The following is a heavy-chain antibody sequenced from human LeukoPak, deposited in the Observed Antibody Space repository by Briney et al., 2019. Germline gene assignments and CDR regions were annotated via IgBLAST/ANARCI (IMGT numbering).Heavy chain of an antibody. D-gene: IGHD2-15*01. CDR1: GFTFSTYG. J-gene: IGHJ6*02. CDR3: AKGYCSSGTCHSSYGMDV. V-gene: IGHV3-30*02. Sequence: GGSLRLSCAASGFTFSTYGMHWVRQAPGKGLEWVTFIRYDGNNKYYTDSVKGRFTISRDNSKNTLYLQMNSLRAEDTAVYYCAKGYCSSGTCHSSYGMDVWGQGTTVTVSS. CDR2: IRYDGNNK.